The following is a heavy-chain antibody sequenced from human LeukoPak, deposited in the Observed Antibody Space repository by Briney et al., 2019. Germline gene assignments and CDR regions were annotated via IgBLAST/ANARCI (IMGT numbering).Heavy chain of an antibody. V-gene: IGHV3-30-3*01. CDR3: ARDGGYCTNGVCFRGAFDI. Sequence: GGSLRLSCAASGFTFSSYAMHWVRQAPGKGLEWVAVISYDGSNKYYADSVKGRFTISRDNSKNTLYLQMNSLRAEDTAVYYCARDGGYCTNGVCFRGAFDIWGQGTMVTVSS. CDR1: GFTFSSYA. D-gene: IGHD2-8*01. J-gene: IGHJ3*02. CDR2: ISYDGSNK.